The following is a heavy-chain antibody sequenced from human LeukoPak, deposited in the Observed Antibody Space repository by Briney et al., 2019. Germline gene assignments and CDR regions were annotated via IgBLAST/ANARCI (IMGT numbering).Heavy chain of an antibody. J-gene: IGHJ4*02. Sequence: GGSLRLSCVASGFTFNIYWIHWVRQAPGKGLVWVSRINSDGSRTTYADSVKGRFTISRDNAKNTLYLQMNTLRVEDTAVYYCARGSWSAADTNIDYWGQGTLVTASS. CDR1: GFTFNIYW. CDR2: INSDGSRT. V-gene: IGHV3-74*01. D-gene: IGHD6-13*01. CDR3: ARGSWSAADTNIDY.